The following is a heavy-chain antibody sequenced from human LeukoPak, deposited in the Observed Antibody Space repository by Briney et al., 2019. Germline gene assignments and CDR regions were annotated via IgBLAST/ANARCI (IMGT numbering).Heavy chain of an antibody. CDR1: GFTFSSYY. CDR2: ISFDGSRK. J-gene: IGHJ4*02. Sequence: GRSLRLSCAASGFTFSSYYMHWVRQAPGKGLEWVAVISFDGSRKYYADSVKGRFTISRDNSTNTLYLQMSSLRVEDTAIYYCAKAGASHTAMDFLFDYWGQGTLVTVSS. CDR3: AKAGASHTAMDFLFDY. V-gene: IGHV3-30*18. D-gene: IGHD5-18*01.